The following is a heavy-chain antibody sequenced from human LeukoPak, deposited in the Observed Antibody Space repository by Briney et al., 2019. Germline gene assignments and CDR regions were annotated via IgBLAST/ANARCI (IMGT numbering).Heavy chain of an antibody. V-gene: IGHV1-2*02. CDR2: INPNSGST. CDR3: ARDGDKVEMANSL. D-gene: IGHD5-24*01. Sequence: GASVKVSCKASGYTFTSYGISWVRQAPGQGLEWMGWINPNSGSTNYAQKFQGRVTMTRDTSISTAYMELSRLRSDDTAVYYCARDGDKVEMANSLWGQGTLVTVSS. J-gene: IGHJ4*02. CDR1: GYTFTSYG.